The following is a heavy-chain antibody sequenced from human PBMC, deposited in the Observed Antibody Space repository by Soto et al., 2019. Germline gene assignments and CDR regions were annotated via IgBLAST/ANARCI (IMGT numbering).Heavy chain of an antibody. CDR2: INHSGST. CDR1: GGSFSGYY. J-gene: IGHJ6*03. Sequence: SETLSLTCAVYGGSFSGYYWSWIRQPPGKGLEWIGEINHSGSTNYNPSLKSRVTISVDTSKNQFSLKLSSVTAADTAVYYCARFGREYCSSSSDYASNEFYMDALGEGTTVT. D-gene: IGHD2-2*01. CDR3: ARFGREYCSSSSDYASNEFYMDA. V-gene: IGHV4-34*01.